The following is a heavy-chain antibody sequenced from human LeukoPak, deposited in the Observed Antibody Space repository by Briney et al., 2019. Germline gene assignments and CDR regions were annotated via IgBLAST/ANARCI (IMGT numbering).Heavy chain of an antibody. Sequence: GGSLRLSCAAAGFTFSSYGMHWVRQAPGKGLEWVAVIWYDGSNKYYADSVKGRFAISRDNSKNTLYLQMNSLRAEDTAVYYCARAAGAEPAPFDYWGQGTLVTVSS. CDR2: IWYDGSNK. D-gene: IGHD1-26*01. CDR1: GFTFSSYG. CDR3: ARAAGAEPAPFDY. V-gene: IGHV3-33*01. J-gene: IGHJ4*02.